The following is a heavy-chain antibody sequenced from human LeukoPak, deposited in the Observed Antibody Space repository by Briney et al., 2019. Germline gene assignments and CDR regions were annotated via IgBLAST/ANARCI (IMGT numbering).Heavy chain of an antibody. V-gene: IGHV3-43D*04. Sequence: GGFLRLSCAASGFTFDDYAMHWVRHAPGKGLDWVSLISWDGGSTYYADSVKGRFTISRDKSKNSLYLQMNSLRAEDTALYYCAKDIVAAAITSGMDVWGKGTTVTVSS. CDR3: AKDIVAAAITSGMDV. CDR1: GFTFDDYA. D-gene: IGHD2-2*02. CDR2: ISWDGGST. J-gene: IGHJ6*04.